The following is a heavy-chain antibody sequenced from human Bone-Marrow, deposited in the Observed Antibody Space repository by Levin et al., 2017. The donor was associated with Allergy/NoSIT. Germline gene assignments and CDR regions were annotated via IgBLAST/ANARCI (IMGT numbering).Heavy chain of an antibody. V-gene: IGHV3-30*18. CDR2: ISNDGNNQ. CDR3: AKDPSSALERTWGRPLNWFDP. J-gene: IGHJ5*02. D-gene: IGHD1-1*01. Sequence: GGSLRLSCAASGFTFSSYGMHWVRQAPGRGLEWVALISNDGNNQYYTASVKGRFTISRDNSNNTLYLQINSLRPADPAIYYCAKDPSSALERTWGRPLNWFDPWGQGTLVTVSS. CDR1: GFTFSSYG.